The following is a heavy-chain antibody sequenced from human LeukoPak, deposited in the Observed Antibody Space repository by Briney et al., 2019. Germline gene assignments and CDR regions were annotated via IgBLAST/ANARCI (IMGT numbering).Heavy chain of an antibody. D-gene: IGHD3-10*01. CDR2: INHSGST. V-gene: IGHV4-34*01. CDR1: GGSFSGYY. Sequence: SETLSLTCAVYGGSFSGYYWSWIRQPPGKGLEWIGEINHSGSTNYNPSLKSRVTISVDTSKNQFSLKLSSVTAADTAVYYCARQIDGSGLAFDPWGQGTLVTVS. CDR3: ARQIDGSGLAFDP. J-gene: IGHJ5*02.